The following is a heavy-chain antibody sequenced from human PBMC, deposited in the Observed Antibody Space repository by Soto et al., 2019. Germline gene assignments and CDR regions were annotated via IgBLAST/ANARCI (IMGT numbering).Heavy chain of an antibody. Sequence: AASVKVSCKASGGTFSSYTISWVRQAPGQGLEWMGRIIPILGIANYAQKFQGRVTITADKSTSTAYMELSSLRSEDTAVYYCGRSKGIAAAGTPPYGMDVWGQGTTVTVSS. J-gene: IGHJ6*02. CDR1: GGTFSSYT. D-gene: IGHD6-13*01. V-gene: IGHV1-69*02. CDR2: IIPILGIA. CDR3: GRSKGIAAAGTPPYGMDV.